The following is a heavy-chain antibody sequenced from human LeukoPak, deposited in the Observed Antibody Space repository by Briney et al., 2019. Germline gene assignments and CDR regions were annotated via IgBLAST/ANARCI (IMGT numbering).Heavy chain of an antibody. CDR3: ARKVS. CDR2: ISSSSSTI. J-gene: IGHJ4*02. CDR1: AFACNYAW. D-gene: IGHD1-14*01. Sequence: GGSLRLSCAASAFACNYAWVSWVRQAPGKGLEWVSYISSSSSTIYYADSVKGRFTISRDNAKNSLYLQMNSLRAEDTAVYYCARKVSWGQGTLVTVSP. V-gene: IGHV3-48*01.